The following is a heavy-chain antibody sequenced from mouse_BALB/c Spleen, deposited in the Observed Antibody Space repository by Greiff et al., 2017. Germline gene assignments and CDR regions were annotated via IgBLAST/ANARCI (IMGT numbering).Heavy chain of an antibody. CDR1: GFTFSSYG. Sequence: EVKLQESGGGLVQPGGSLKLSCAASGFTFSSYGMSWVRQTPDKRLELVATINSNGGSTYYPDSVKGRFTISRDNAKNTLYLQMSSLKSEDTAMYYCARDWDLYDFDYWGQGTTLTVSS. CDR3: ARDWDLYDFDY. J-gene: IGHJ2*01. D-gene: IGHD4-1*01. V-gene: IGHV5-6-3*01. CDR2: INSNGGST.